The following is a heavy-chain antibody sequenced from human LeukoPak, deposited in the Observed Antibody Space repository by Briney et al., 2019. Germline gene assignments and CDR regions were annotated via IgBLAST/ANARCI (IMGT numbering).Heavy chain of an antibody. D-gene: IGHD2-15*01. V-gene: IGHV3-30*02. Sequence: GGSLRLSCAASGFTFSSYGMHWVRQAPGKGLEWVAFIRYDGSNKYYADSVKGRFTISRDNSKNTLYLQMNSLRAEDTAVYYCAPGGGTVADYWGQGTLVSVSS. J-gene: IGHJ4*02. CDR1: GFTFSSYG. CDR2: IRYDGSNK. CDR3: APGGGTVADY.